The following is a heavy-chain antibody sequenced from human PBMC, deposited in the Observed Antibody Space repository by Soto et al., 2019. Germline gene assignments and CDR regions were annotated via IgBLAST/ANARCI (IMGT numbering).Heavy chain of an antibody. J-gene: IGHJ6*02. CDR3: ARGRHVNYWMDI. V-gene: IGHV4-31*03. CDR2: IYYSGST. Sequence: NQSLTSILSGGSISSGGYYWSWTRQQPGLGLEWIGYIYYSGSTYYNPSLKSRVTISVDTSKNQFSLKLSSATAADTAAYYGARGRHVNYWMDIWCQGATVAV. CDR1: GGSISSGGYY.